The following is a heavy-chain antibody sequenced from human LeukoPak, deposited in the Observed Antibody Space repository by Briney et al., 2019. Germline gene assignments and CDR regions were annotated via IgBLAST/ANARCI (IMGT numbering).Heavy chain of an antibody. CDR2: ISSSSSTI. Sequence: GGSLRLSCAASGFTFSSYSMNWVRQAPGKGLEWVSYISSSSSTIYYADSVKGRFTISRDNAKSSLYLQMNSLRAEDTAVYYCARGWAYDSSGSPFDYWGQGTLVTVSS. D-gene: IGHD3-22*01. V-gene: IGHV3-48*04. J-gene: IGHJ4*02. CDR3: ARGWAYDSSGSPFDY. CDR1: GFTFSSYS.